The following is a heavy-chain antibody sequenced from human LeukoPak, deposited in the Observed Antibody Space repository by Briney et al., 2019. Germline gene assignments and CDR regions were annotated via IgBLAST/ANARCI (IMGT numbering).Heavy chain of an antibody. CDR2: IKQDGSEK. CDR3: ASSPNWNGAEYYFEH. CDR1: EITFTTYW. J-gene: IGHJ4*02. Sequence: PGGSLRLSCVASEITFTTYWMSWVRQAPGKGLEWVANIKQDGSEKYYVGSVEGRFMISRDNAKNSLYLQMNSLRVEDTAVYFCASSPNWNGAEYYFEHWGPGTLVLVSS. D-gene: IGHD1-1*01. V-gene: IGHV3-7*01.